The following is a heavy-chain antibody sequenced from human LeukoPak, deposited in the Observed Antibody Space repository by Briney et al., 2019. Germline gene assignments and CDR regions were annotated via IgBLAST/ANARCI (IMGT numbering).Heavy chain of an antibody. V-gene: IGHV3-33*01. CDR3: AGEIFGSGSYPDY. D-gene: IGHD3-10*01. Sequence: GGSLRLSCAASGFAFNTYAMHWVRQAPGKGLEWVTLIWHDGSHKFYIDSVRGRFTISRDNSRNTVYLQMNGLRAEDTAVYYCAGEIFGSGSYPDYWGQGTLVTVSS. CDR1: GFAFNTYA. CDR2: IWHDGSHK. J-gene: IGHJ4*02.